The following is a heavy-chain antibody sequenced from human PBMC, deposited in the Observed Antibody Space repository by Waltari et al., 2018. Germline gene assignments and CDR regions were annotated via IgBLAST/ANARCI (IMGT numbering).Heavy chain of an antibody. CDR3: ARGPLRYFDL. J-gene: IGHJ2*01. Sequence: QVQLVESGGGVVHPGKSLRLSCNASGFSTRDNAMHWIRQAPGKGLEWVTISSWDGKNNYYADSLKGRFTVSRDNYKNTLFLEMFGLTPDDTAMHYCARGPLRYFDLWGRGTLVSVSS. V-gene: IGHV3-30*03. CDR2: SSWDGKNN. CDR1: GFSTRDNA.